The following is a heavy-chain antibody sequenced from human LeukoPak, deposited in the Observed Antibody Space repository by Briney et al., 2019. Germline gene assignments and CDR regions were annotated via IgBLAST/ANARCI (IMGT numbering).Heavy chain of an antibody. CDR2: IIPILGIA. D-gene: IGHD6-19*01. CDR1: GGTFSSYA. CDR3: ARDKQWLVRGGSFDY. V-gene: IGHV1-69*04. Sequence: SVTVSCKASGGTFSSYAISWVRQAPGQGLEWMGRIIPILGIANYAQKFQGRVTITADKSTSTAYMELSSLRSEDTAVYYCARDKQWLVRGGSFDYWGQGTLVTVSS. J-gene: IGHJ4*02.